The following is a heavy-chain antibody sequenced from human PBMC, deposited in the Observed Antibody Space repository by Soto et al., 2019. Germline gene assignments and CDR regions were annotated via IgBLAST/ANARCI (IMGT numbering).Heavy chain of an antibody. CDR3: AIQPYDFWSGYYTTFDY. D-gene: IGHD3-3*01. CDR1: GDSVSSNSAA. J-gene: IGHJ4*02. CDR2: TYYRSKWYN. Sequence: PSQTLSLTCAISGDSVSSNSAAWNWIRQSPSRGLEWLGRTYYRSKWYNDYAVSVKSRITINPDTSKNQFSLQLNSVTPEDTAVYYCAIQPYDFWSGYYTTFDYWGQGTLVTVS. V-gene: IGHV6-1*01.